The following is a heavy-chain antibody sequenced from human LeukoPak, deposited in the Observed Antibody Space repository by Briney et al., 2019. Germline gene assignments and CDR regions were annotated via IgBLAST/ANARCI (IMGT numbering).Heavy chain of an antibody. J-gene: IGHJ1*01. D-gene: IGHD3-22*01. CDR2: INSDGSST. V-gene: IGHV3-74*01. CDR3: ARSRYYYDSSGYDPEYFQH. CDR1: GFTCSSYW. Sequence: QPGGSLRLSCADSGFTCSSYWMHWVRQAPGKGLVWVARINSDGSSTSYADSVKGRFTISRDNAKNSLYLQMNSLRAEDTAVYYCARSRYYYDSSGYDPEYFQHWGQGTLVTVSS.